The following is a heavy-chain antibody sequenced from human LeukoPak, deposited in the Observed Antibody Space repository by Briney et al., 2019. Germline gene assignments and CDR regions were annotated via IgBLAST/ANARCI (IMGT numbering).Heavy chain of an antibody. V-gene: IGHV4-31*03. CDR3: ARDLRYYDSSGYTLYYYMDV. D-gene: IGHD3-22*01. Sequence: SETLSLTCTVSGGSISSGGYYWSWIRQHPGKGLEWIGYIYYSGSTYYNPSLKSRVTISVDTSKNQFSLKLSSVTAADTAVYYCARDLRYYDSSGYTLYYYMDVWGKGTTVTVPS. CDR1: GGSISSGGYY. CDR2: IYYSGST. J-gene: IGHJ6*03.